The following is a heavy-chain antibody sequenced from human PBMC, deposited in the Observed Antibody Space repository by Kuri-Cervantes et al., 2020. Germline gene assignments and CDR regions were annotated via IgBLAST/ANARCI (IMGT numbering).Heavy chain of an antibody. Sequence: GGSLRLSCAASGFTFSSYEMNWIRQAPGKGLEWVSYVRSSGSTIYYADSVKGRFTISRDNTKNSLYLQMSSLRAEDTAVYYCARGRDLSRGYEQPFDIWGQGTMVTVSS. J-gene: IGHJ3*02. CDR3: ARGRDLSRGYEQPFDI. V-gene: IGHV3-48*03. D-gene: IGHD5-12*01. CDR1: GFTFSSYE. CDR2: VRSSGSTI.